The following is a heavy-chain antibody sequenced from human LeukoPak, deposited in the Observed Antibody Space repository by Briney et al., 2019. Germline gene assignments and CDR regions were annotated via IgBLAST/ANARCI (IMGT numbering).Heavy chain of an antibody. V-gene: IGHV3-7*04. CDR1: AFTFSTYW. D-gene: IGHD3-22*01. CDR2: IKQDGSEK. Sequence: GGSLRLSCAASAFTFSTYWMSWVRQAPGNGLEWVANIKQDGSEKYYVDSVKGRFTISRDNAKNSLYLQMNSLRAEDTAVYYCARQRGYYDSSGYYYSHYYGMDVWGQGTTVTVSS. J-gene: IGHJ6*02. CDR3: ARQRGYYDSSGYYYSHYYGMDV.